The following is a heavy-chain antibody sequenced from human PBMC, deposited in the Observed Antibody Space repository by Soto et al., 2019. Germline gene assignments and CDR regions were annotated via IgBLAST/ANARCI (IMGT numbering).Heavy chain of an antibody. CDR3: TRVYSYGDYVRGHFDY. Sequence: GGSLRLSCTASGFTFGDYAMSWFRQAPGKGLEWVGFIRSKAYGGTTEYAASVKGRFTISRDDSKSIAYLQMNSLKTEDTAVYYCTRVYSYGDYVRGHFDYWGQGTLVTVSS. CDR1: GFTFGDYA. V-gene: IGHV3-49*03. J-gene: IGHJ4*02. D-gene: IGHD4-17*01. CDR2: IRSKAYGGTT.